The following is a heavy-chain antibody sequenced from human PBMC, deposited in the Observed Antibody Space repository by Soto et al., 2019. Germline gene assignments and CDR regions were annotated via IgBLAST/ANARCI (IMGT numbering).Heavy chain of an antibody. Sequence: SETLSLTCTVSGGSVSSGVYYWSWIRQPPGKGLEWIGYIYHSGSTNYNPSLKSRVTISVDTSKNQFSLKLSSATAADTAVYYCAREYGSYPYYFDYWGQGTLVTVSS. D-gene: IGHD1-26*01. CDR3: AREYGSYPYYFDY. J-gene: IGHJ4*02. CDR1: GGSVSSGVYY. CDR2: IYHSGST. V-gene: IGHV4-61*08.